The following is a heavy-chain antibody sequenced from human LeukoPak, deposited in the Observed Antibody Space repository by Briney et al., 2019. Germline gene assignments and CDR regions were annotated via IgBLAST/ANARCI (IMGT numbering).Heavy chain of an antibody. Sequence: GGSLRLSCVASGFTSSRFEMNWVRQAPGKGLEWVSYISGSGSSIYYADSVKGRFTISRDNAKNSLYLQMNSLRGEDTAVYYCARGGSVAYWGQGTLVTVSS. CDR3: ARGGSVAY. V-gene: IGHV3-48*03. D-gene: IGHD1-1*01. CDR1: GFTSSRFE. CDR2: ISGSGSSI. J-gene: IGHJ4*02.